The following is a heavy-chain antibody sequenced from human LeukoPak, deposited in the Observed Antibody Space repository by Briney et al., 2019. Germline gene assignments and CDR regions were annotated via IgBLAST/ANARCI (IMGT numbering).Heavy chain of an antibody. CDR3: TRLIAVADDFDY. CDR1: GFTFSGSA. D-gene: IGHD6-19*01. CDR2: IRSKANSYAT. V-gene: IGHV3-73*01. J-gene: IGHJ4*02. Sequence: GGSPRLSCAASGFTFSGSAMHWVRQASGKGLEWVGRIRSKANSYATAYAASVKGRFTISRDDSKNTAYLQMNSLKTEDTAVYYCTRLIAVADDFDYWGQGTLVTVSS.